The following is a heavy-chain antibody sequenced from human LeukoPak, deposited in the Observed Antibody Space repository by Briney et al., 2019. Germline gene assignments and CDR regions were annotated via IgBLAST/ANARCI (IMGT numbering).Heavy chain of an antibody. D-gene: IGHD3-16*02. V-gene: IGHV4-59*08. CDR3: ARQHYLGELSLPWFDP. Sequence: KPSETLSLTCTVSGGSIGSYYWNWVRQPPGEGLGGVGVVYYSGTTNYNPSLKSRVTISVDTSKNQFSLKLSSVTATDTAMYYCARQHYLGELSLPWFDPWGQGTLVTVSS. J-gene: IGHJ5*02. CDR1: GGSIGSYY. CDR2: VYYSGTT.